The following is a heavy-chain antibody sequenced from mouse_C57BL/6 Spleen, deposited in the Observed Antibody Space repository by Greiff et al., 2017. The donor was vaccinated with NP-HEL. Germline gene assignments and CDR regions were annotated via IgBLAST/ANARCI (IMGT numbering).Heavy chain of an antibody. CDR3: AREELGRFDY. D-gene: IGHD4-1*01. J-gene: IGHJ2*01. V-gene: IGHV5-4*01. Sequence: EVKLVESGGGLVKPGGSLKLSCAASGFTFSSYAMSWVRQTPEKRLEWVATISDGGSYTYYPDNVKGRFTISRDNAKNNLYLHMSHLKSEDTAMYYCAREELGRFDYWGQGTTLTVSS. CDR1: GFTFSSYA. CDR2: ISDGGSYT.